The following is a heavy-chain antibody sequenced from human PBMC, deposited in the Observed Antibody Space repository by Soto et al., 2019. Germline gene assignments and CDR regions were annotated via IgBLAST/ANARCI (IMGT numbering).Heavy chain of an antibody. CDR2: FDPEDSET. J-gene: IGHJ4*02. D-gene: IGHD6-6*01. CDR3: ATDRSKFNRKARAFDY. CDR1: GYTLTELS. Sequence: GASVKVSCKVSGYTLTELSMHWVRQAPGKGLEWMGGFDPEDSETIYAQKFQGRVTMTEDTSTDTAYMELSSLRSEDTAVYYCATDRSKFNRKARAFDYWGQGTLVTVSS. V-gene: IGHV1-24*01.